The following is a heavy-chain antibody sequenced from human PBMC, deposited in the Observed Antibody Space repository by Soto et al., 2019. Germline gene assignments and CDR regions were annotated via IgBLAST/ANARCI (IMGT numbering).Heavy chain of an antibody. V-gene: IGHV4-30-4*01. CDR2: IYYSGST. CDR3: ARGWGDYYDSSGYYYVASFGP. J-gene: IGHJ5*02. Sequence: PSETLSLTCTVSGVSISSGDYYWSWIRQPPGKGLEWIGYIYYSGSTYYNPSLKSRVTISVDTSKNQFSLKLCSVTAADTAVYYCARGWGDYYDSSGYYYVASFGPWGQGTLVTVSS. CDR1: GVSISSGDYY. D-gene: IGHD3-22*01.